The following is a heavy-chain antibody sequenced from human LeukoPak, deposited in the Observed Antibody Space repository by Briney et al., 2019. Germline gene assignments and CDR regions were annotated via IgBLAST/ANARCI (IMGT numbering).Heavy chain of an antibody. V-gene: IGHV1-2*06. CDR2: INPDSGGT. CDR3: ARGLSYYDQYYFDY. J-gene: IGHJ4*02. Sequence: ASVKVSCKASGYTFTGYYMHWVRQAPGQGLEWMGRINPDSGGTNYAQKFQGRVTMTRDTSISTAYMELSRLRSDDTAAYYCARGLSYYDQYYFDYWGQGTLVTVSS. CDR1: GYTFTGYY. D-gene: IGHD3-22*01.